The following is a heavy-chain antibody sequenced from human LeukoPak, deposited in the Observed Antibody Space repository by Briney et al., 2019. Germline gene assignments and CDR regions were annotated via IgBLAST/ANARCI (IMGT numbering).Heavy chain of an antibody. Sequence: PGGSLRLSCAASGFTFSSYAMHWVRQAPGKGLEWVTIISYDGSNKYYADSAKGRFTISRDNSKNTLYLQMNSLRAEDTAVYYCARGGYYDSSGYYYPYYFDYWGQGTLVTVSS. CDR3: ARGGYYDSSGYYYPYYFDY. D-gene: IGHD3-22*01. CDR1: GFTFSSYA. J-gene: IGHJ4*02. V-gene: IGHV3-30*04. CDR2: ISYDGSNK.